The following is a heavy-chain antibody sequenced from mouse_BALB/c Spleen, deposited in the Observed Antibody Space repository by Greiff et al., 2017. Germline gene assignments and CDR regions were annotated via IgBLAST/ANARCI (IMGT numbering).Heavy chain of an antibody. D-gene: IGHD2-10*02. V-gene: IGHV14-4*02. CDR3: NAYGKSYYAMDY. J-gene: IGHJ4*01. CDR1: GFNIKDYY. Sequence: EVKLLESGAELVRSGASVKLSCTASGFNIKDYYMHWVKQRPEQGLEWIGWIDPENGDTEYAPKFQGKATMTADTSSNTAYLQLSSLTSEDTAVYYCNAYGKSYYAMDYWGQGTSVTVSS. CDR2: IDPENGDT.